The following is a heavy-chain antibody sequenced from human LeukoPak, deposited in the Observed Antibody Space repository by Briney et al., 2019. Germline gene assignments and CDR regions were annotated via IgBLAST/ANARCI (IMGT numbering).Heavy chain of an antibody. V-gene: IGHV1-69*04. D-gene: IGHD3-22*01. CDR1: GGTFSSYA. Sequence: GSSVKVSCKASGGTFSSYAISWVRQAPGQGLEWMGRIIPILGIANYAQKFQGRVTITADKSTSTAYMELSSLRSKDTAVYYCARLGYYDSSGYPDYYYYYGMDVWGQGTTVTVSS. CDR3: ARLGYYDSSGYPDYYYYYGMDV. CDR2: IIPILGIA. J-gene: IGHJ6*02.